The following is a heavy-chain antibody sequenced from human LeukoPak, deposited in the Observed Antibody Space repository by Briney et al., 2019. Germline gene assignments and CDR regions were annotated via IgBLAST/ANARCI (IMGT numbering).Heavy chain of an antibody. CDR2: NSGGGTAT. CDR1: GFTFSRHA. D-gene: IGHD6-19*01. J-gene: IGHJ6*03. CDR3: AKHSSRIAVVPYYYCYMDV. Sequence: PGGSLGLSCAASGFTFSRHAMSWVRQAPGKGLEWVSLNSGGGTATYYADSVKGRFTISRDNSKNTLFLQMDSLRAEDTAVYYCAKHSSRIAVVPYYYCYMDVWGKGTTVTVSS. V-gene: IGHV3-23*01.